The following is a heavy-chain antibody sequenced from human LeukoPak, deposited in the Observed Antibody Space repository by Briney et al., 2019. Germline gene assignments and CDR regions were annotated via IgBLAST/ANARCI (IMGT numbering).Heavy chain of an antibody. D-gene: IGHD3-16*02. CDR1: GSSISNYY. CDR2: IYYSGST. Sequence: SETLSLTCIVSGSSISNYYWSWIRQPPGKGLEWIGYIYYSGSTNYNPSLKSRVTISVDTSKNQFSLKLSSVTAADTAVYYCARQITFGGVIIKRFDPWGQGTLVTVSS. J-gene: IGHJ5*02. CDR3: ARQITFGGVIIKRFDP. V-gene: IGHV4-59*01.